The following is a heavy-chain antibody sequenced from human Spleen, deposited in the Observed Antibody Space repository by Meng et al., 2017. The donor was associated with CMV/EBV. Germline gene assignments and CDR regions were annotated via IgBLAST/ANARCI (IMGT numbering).Heavy chain of an antibody. CDR1: RGFIISSIYY. CDR2: ISYSGTT. D-gene: IGHD3-16*01. CDR3: ARESGGGGNFDY. Sequence: QLQLPESGLGLVKPSETLPLPCTFSRGFIISSIYYWGWIRQPPGKGLEWIGSISYSGTTYYNPSLKSRVTISVDMSKNQFSLKLSSVTAADTAVYYCARESGGGGNFDYWGQGTLVTVSS. V-gene: IGHV4-39*07. J-gene: IGHJ4*02.